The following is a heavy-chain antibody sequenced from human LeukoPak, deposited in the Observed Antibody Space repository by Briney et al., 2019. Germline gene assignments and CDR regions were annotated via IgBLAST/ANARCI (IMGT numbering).Heavy chain of an antibody. CDR3: ARGGPPGYYYDYYMDV. Sequence: PSETLSLTCTVSGGSISSASYYWSWIRQPAGKGLEWIGRIYISGSTNYNPSLKSRVTISVDTSKNQFSLKMSSVTAADTAVYFCARGGPPGYYYDYYMDVWGKGTTVTISS. CDR2: IYISGST. CDR1: GGSISSASYY. J-gene: IGHJ6*03. V-gene: IGHV4-61*02.